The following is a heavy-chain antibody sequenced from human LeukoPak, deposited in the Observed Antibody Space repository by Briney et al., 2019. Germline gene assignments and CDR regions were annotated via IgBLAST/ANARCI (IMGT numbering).Heavy chain of an antibody. CDR3: ARGSDYYGSASYYNLVDY. D-gene: IGHD3-10*01. CDR2: IYSGNIT. CDR1: GFTVSSNY. V-gene: IGHV3-66*01. Sequence: GGSLRLSCAASGFTVSSNYMNWVRQAPGKGLEWVSVIYSGNITYYADSVKGRVSISRDNSKNTVYLQVNSLRAEDTAVYYCARGSDYYGSASYYNLVDYWGQGTLVTVSS. J-gene: IGHJ4*02.